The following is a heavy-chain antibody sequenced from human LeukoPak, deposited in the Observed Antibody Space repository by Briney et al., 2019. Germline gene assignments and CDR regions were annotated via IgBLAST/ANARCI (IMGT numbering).Heavy chain of an antibody. V-gene: IGHV3-9*01. D-gene: IGHD1-26*01. CDR3: AKDISTYSGSYSYFDY. CDR2: ISWNSGSI. J-gene: IGHJ4*02. CDR1: GFTFDDYA. Sequence: GGSLRLSCAASGFTFDDYAMHWVRQAPGKGLEWVSGISWNSGSIGYADSVKGRFTISRDNAKNSLYLQMNSLRAEDTALYYCAKDISTYSGSYSYFDYWGQGTLVTVSS.